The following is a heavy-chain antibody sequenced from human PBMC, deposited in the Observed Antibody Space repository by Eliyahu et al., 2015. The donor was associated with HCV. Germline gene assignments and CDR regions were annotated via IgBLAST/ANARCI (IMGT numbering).Heavy chain of an antibody. CDR2: IHYSGST. CDR1: GGSXXXYY. V-gene: IGHV4-59*01. D-gene: IGHD6-19*01. Sequence: QVQLQESGPGLVKPSETLSLTCTVSGGSXXXYYWGWIRQPPGKGLEWIGYIHYSGSTNYNPSLKXRVTLSVDTSKSQFXLNLTSVTAADTAVYYCASGGGGIAVTGTGGWFDPWGQGTLVTVSS. J-gene: IGHJ5*02. CDR3: ASGGGGIAVTGTGGWFDP.